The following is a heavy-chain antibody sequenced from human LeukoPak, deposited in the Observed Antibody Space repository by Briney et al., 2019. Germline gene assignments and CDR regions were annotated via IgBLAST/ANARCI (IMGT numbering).Heavy chain of an antibody. J-gene: IGHJ3*02. CDR1: GYSISSGYY. V-gene: IGHV4-38-2*02. CDR3: VRDVIITMIVVSSSINAFDI. Sequence: IPSETLSLTCTVSGYSISSGYYWGWIRQPPGKGLEWIGSIYHSGSTYYNPSLKSRVTISVDTSKNQFSLKLSSVTAADTAVYYCVRDVIITMIVVSSSINAFDIWGQGTMVTVSS. D-gene: IGHD3-22*01. CDR2: IYHSGST.